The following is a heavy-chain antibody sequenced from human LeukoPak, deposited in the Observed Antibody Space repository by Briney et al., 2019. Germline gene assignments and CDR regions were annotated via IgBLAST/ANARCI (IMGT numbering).Heavy chain of an antibody. J-gene: IGHJ4*02. D-gene: IGHD5-18*01. V-gene: IGHV4-4*07. Sequence: SETLSLTCTVSGGSISSYYWSWIRQAAGKGLEWIGRIYTSGSTNYNPSLKSRVTMSVDTSKNQFSLKLSSVTAADTAVYYCASLVDTAMGGGYFDYWGQGTLVTVSS. CDR3: ASLVDTAMGGGYFDY. CDR2: IYTSGST. CDR1: GGSISSYY.